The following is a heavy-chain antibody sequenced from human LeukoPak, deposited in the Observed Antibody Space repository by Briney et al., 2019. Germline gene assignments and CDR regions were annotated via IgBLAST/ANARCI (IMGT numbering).Heavy chain of an antibody. CDR1: GYTFTSYD. CDR2: MNPNSGNT. CDR3: ARGGEYSYGYYYYYYYGMHV. V-gene: IGHV1-8*01. Sequence: ASVKVSCKASGYTFTSYDINWVRQATGQGLEWMGWMNPNSGNTGYAQKFQGRVTMTRNTSISTAYMELSSLRSEDTAVYYCARGGEYSYGYYYYYYYGMHVWGQGTTVTVSS. J-gene: IGHJ6*02. D-gene: IGHD5-18*01.